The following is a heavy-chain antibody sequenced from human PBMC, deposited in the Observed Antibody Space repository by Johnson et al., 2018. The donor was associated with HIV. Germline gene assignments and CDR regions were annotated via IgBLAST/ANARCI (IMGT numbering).Heavy chain of an antibody. CDR2: ISYDGSNK. V-gene: IGHV3-30*19. D-gene: IGHD4-23*01. Sequence: QVQLVESGGGVVQPGGSLRLSCAASGFTFSSYGMHWVRQAPGKGLEWVAVISYDGSNKFYADSVKGRFTISRDNSKNTLYLQMNSLRTEDTAMYYCARERGYFGNPAFDIWGQGTMVTVSS. CDR3: ARERGYFGNPAFDI. CDR1: GFTFSSYG. J-gene: IGHJ3*02.